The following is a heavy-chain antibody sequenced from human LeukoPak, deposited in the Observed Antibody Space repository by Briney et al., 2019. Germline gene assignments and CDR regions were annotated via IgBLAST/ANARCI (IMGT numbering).Heavy chain of an antibody. CDR3: ARQGYDSGFDY. CDR2: LFSGGDT. D-gene: IGHD5-12*01. CDR1: GCSFSRYY. V-gene: IGHV3-66*04. Sequence: GGSLRLSCAASGCSFSRYYRSWVRQAPGKGLEWVSVLFSGGDTYYTESVKDRFSISIDRSRETLFLQMNSLTADDTAVYYCARQGYDSGFDYWGHGTMVTVSS. J-gene: IGHJ4*01.